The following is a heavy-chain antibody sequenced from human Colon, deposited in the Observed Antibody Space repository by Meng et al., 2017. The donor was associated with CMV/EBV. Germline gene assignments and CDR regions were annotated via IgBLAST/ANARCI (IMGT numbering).Heavy chain of an antibody. CDR2: ISWNSGSF. CDR1: GFTFDDYS. V-gene: IGHV3-9*01. CDR3: ANERGGVGGAFDI. J-gene: IGHJ3*02. D-gene: IGHD2-21*01. Sequence: SLKISCAASGFTFDDYSMYWVRQPPGKGLEWVSSISWNSGSFGYADSVKGRFTISRDNANNSLYLQMNSLRIEDTAMYYCANERGGVGGAFDIWGQGTVVTVSS.